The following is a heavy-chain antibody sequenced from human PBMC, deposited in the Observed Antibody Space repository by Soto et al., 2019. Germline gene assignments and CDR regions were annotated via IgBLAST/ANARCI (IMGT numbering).Heavy chain of an antibody. D-gene: IGHD3-10*01. J-gene: IGHJ4*02. V-gene: IGHV4-30-4*01. Sequence: SETLSLTCTVSGGSISSGDYYWSWIRQPPGKGLEWFGYIYYSGSTYYNPSLKSRVTISVDTSKSQFSLKLSSVTAADTAVYYCASYGSGSGGDYYFDYWGQGTLVTVSS. CDR3: ASYGSGSGGDYYFDY. CDR2: IYYSGST. CDR1: GGSISSGDYY.